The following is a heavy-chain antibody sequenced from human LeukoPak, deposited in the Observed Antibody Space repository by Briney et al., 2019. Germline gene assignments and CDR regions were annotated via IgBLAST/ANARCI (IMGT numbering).Heavy chain of an antibody. CDR2: INHSGST. D-gene: IGHD3-10*01. Sequence: SETLSLTCAVYGGSFSGYYWSWIRQPPGKGLEWIGEINHSGSTNYNPSLKSRVTISVDTSKNQFSLKLSSVTAADTAVYYCARVPGRPSYYYGSGSPPANYGMDVWGQGTTVTVSS. V-gene: IGHV4-34*01. J-gene: IGHJ6*02. CDR3: ARVPGRPSYYYGSGSPPANYGMDV. CDR1: GGSFSGYY.